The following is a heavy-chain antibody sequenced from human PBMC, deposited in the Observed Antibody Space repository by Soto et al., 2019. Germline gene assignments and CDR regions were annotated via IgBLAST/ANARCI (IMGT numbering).Heavy chain of an antibody. CDR1: GGTFSSYA. CDR3: ASSEIVVVPVNYYYYGMDV. V-gene: IGHV1-69*13. CDR2: IIPIFGTA. Sequence: SVKVSCKASGGTFSSYAISWVRQAPGQGLEWMGGIIPIFGTANYAQKFQGRVTITADESTSTAYMELSSLRSEDTAVYYCASSEIVVVPVNYYYYGMDVWGQGTTVTVSS. D-gene: IGHD2-2*01. J-gene: IGHJ6*02.